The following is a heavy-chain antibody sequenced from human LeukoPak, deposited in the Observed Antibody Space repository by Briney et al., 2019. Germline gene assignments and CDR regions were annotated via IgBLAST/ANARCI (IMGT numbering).Heavy chain of an antibody. V-gene: IGHV3-11*06. J-gene: IGHJ4*02. CDR1: GFTFSDYY. CDR2: ISSSISYT. CDR3: ARDVSPDYGDYVGAGGY. Sequence: GGSLRLSCAASGFTFSDYYLSWIRQAPGTGLEWVSYISSSISYTNYADSVKGRFTISRDNAKNSLYLQMNSLRAEDTAVYYCARDVSPDYGDYVGAGGYWGQGTLVTVSS. D-gene: IGHD4-17*01.